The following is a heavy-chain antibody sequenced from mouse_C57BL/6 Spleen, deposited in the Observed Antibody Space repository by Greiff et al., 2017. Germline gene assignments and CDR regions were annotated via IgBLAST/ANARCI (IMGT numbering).Heavy chain of an antibody. CDR1: GYSITSGYY. CDR3: AREGSYDFDY. CDR2: ISYDGSN. J-gene: IGHJ2*01. Sequence: DVKLQESGPGLVKPSQSLSLTCSVTGYSITSGYYWNWIRQFPGNKLEWMGYISYDGSNNYNPSLKNRISITRDTSKNQFFLKLNSVTTEDTATYYCAREGSYDFDYWGQGTTLTVSS. V-gene: IGHV3-6*01. D-gene: IGHD1-1*01.